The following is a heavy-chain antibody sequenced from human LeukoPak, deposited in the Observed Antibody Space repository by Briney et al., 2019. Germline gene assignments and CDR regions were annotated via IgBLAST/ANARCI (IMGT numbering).Heavy chain of an antibody. CDR3: ARDRRGAYCGGDCSPHFDY. D-gene: IGHD2-21*02. V-gene: IGHV1-18*01. CDR1: GYTFTSYG. CDR2: ISAYNGNT. Sequence: GASVKVSCKASGYTFTSYGISWVRQAPGQGLEWMGWISAYNGNTNYAQRLQGRVTMTTDTSTSTAYMELRSLRSDDTAVYYCARDRRGAYCGGDCSPHFDYWGQGTLVTVSS. J-gene: IGHJ4*02.